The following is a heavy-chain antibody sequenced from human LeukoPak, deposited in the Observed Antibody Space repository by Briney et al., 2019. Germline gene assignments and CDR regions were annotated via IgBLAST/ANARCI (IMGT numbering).Heavy chain of an antibody. CDR2: IYRGGNT. CDR1: GLTVSNTY. Sequence: GGSLRLSCAVSGLTVSNTYMSWVRQAPGKGLEWVSVIYRGGNTYYADSVKGRFTISRDTSRNTLFLQMNSLRAEDTAVYYCATHYDFWSGYYPYWGQGTLVTVSS. CDR3: ATHYDFWSGYYPY. D-gene: IGHD3-3*01. J-gene: IGHJ4*02. V-gene: IGHV3-66*01.